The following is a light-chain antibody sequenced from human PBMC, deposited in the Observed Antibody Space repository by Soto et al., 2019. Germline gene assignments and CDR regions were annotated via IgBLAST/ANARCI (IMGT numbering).Light chain of an antibody. J-gene: IGKJ1*01. Sequence: EIVLTQSPGTLSLSPGERATLSCRASQSVSSSYLAWYQQTRGQAPRLLFYGASSRATGAPDRFSGSGSGTDFTLTISRLEPEDFAVYYCQQFGSSPRTFGQGTKVEIK. CDR2: GAS. CDR3: QQFGSSPRT. V-gene: IGKV3-20*01. CDR1: QSVSSSY.